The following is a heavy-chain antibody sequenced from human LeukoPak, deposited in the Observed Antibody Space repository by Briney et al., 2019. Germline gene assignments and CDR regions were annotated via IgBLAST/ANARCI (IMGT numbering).Heavy chain of an antibody. J-gene: IGHJ4*02. CDR3: ARVRRIAVTAYYFDS. V-gene: IGHV6-1*01. CDR2: TYYRSKWFN. CDR1: GDSVSSDSAA. Sequence: SHTLSLTCAISGDSVSSDSAAWYWIRQSPSRGLEWLGRTYYRSKWFNDYAVSVRSRIIINPDTSKNQFSLHLNSVTPEDTAVYYCARVRRIAVTAYYFDSWGQGTLATVSS. D-gene: IGHD6-19*01.